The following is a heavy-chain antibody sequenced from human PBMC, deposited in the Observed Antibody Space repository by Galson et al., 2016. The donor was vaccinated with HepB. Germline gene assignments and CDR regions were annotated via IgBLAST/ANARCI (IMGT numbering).Heavy chain of an antibody. J-gene: IGHJ4*02. D-gene: IGHD6-13*01. CDR1: GYSISSGYY. CDR3: ARDNTGAAGTGY. V-gene: IGHV4-38-2*02. CDR2: IHHSGSA. Sequence: LSLTCTVSGYSISSGYYWGWIRQSPGKGLEWIGNIHHSGSAYYNPSLKSRVTISADTSKNQFSLKLSSVTAADTAVYYCARDNTGAAGTGYRGQGTLVTVSS.